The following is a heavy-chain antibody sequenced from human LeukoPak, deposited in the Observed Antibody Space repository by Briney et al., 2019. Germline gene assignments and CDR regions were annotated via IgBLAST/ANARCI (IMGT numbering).Heavy chain of an antibody. CDR1: GGSFSGYY. V-gene: IGHV4-34*01. CDR3: ARDVATAMLDY. Sequence: SETLSLTCAVYGGSFSGYYWSWIRQPPGKGLEWIGEINHSGSTNYNPSLKSRVTISVDTSKNQFSLKLSSVTAADTAVYYCARDVATAMLDYWGQGTLVTVSS. D-gene: IGHD5-18*01. J-gene: IGHJ4*02. CDR2: INHSGST.